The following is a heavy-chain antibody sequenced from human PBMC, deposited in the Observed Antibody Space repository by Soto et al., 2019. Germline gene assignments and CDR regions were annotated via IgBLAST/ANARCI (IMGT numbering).Heavy chain of an antibody. J-gene: IGHJ3*01. V-gene: IGHV3-23*01. D-gene: IGHD3-22*01. CDR2: VSSTGTSP. CDR1: GFTFSNYA. Sequence: GGSLRLSCSASGFTFSNYAMSWVRQSPGKGLEWVSGVSSTGTSPYYAGSVQGRFTISRDNSKNMFYLQMRSLRAEDTAIYYCAKARPSGGYYYVEAFDVWGQGTMVTVSS. CDR3: AKARPSGGYYYVEAFDV.